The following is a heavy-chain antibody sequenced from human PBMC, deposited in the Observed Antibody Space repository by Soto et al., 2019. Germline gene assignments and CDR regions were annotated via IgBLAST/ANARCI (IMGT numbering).Heavy chain of an antibody. Sequence: GASVKVSCKASGYTFTDYAIHWVRQAPGQRLEWMGWIAPGNGNTKYSQNFQGRVTITRDTSATTAYMELSSLRSEDTAVYYCAKGSRMWTPDYWGQGTLVTVS. J-gene: IGHJ4*02. D-gene: IGHD2-21*01. CDR3: AKGSRMWTPDY. CDR1: GYTFTDYA. CDR2: IAPGNGNT. V-gene: IGHV1-3*01.